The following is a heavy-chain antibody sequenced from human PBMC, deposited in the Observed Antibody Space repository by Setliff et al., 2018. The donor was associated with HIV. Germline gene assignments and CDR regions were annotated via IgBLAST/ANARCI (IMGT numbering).Heavy chain of an antibody. CDR3: ARPYYDSSDYSWVDAFDI. J-gene: IGHJ3*02. CDR2: IYHSGST. D-gene: IGHD3-22*01. CDR1: GGSIGSGNW. Sequence: NPSETLSLTCAVSGGSIGSGNWWTWVRQSPGKGLEWIGEIYHSGSTNYSPSLKSRVTISLDKSKNQFSLKLSSVTAADTAVYYCARPYYDSSDYSWVDAFDIWGQGTMVTVSS. V-gene: IGHV4-4*02.